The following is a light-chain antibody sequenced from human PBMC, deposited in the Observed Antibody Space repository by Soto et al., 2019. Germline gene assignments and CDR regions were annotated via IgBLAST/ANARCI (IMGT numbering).Light chain of an antibody. Sequence: EIVLTQSPDTLSLSPGEGATLSCRASQSVSSALLAWYQQKPGQAPRLLIYRASTSATGIPDRFTGSGSGTDFTLTISRLEPEGFAVYYCQQYESSPLTFGGGTKVEIK. CDR1: QSVSSAL. CDR3: QQYESSPLT. V-gene: IGKV3-20*01. CDR2: RAS. J-gene: IGKJ4*01.